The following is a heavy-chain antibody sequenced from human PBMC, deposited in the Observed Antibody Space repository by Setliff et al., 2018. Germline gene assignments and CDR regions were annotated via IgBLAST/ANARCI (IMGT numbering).Heavy chain of an antibody. Sequence: GGSLRLSCAASGFTFTSYWMHWVRQAPGKGLVWVSRINHDGSSTTYADSVKGRFTISGDNAKNTLYLQMDSLRAEDTAVYYCARGPAKSAGQWGSHFFDYWGQGTLVTVSS. CDR3: ARGPAKSAGQWGSHFFDY. V-gene: IGHV3-74*01. CDR1: GFTFTSYW. D-gene: IGHD2-2*01. J-gene: IGHJ4*02. CDR2: INHDGSST.